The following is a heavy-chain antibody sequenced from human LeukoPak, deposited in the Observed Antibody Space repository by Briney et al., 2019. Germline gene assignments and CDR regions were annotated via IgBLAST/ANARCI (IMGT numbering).Heavy chain of an antibody. CDR3: AKDQALLVATTNWFDP. CDR1: VYTFSSYR. V-gene: IGHV3-7*03. D-gene: IGHD5-12*01. Sequence: GVSLRLSCAASVYTFSSYRMSWVREAPGKGLEWVGNIKQDGSERYYVDSVKGRFTISRDNSKNTLYLQMNSLRAEDTAVYYCAKDQALLVATTNWFDPWGQGTLVTVSS. J-gene: IGHJ5*02. CDR2: IKQDGSER.